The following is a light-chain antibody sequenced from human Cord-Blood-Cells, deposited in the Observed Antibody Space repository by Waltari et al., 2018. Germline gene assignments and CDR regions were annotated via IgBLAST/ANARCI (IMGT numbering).Light chain of an antibody. CDR2: AAS. V-gene: IGKV1-39*01. Sequence: DIQMTQSPSSLSVSVGDRVTITCRASQSISSYLNWYQQKPGKAPKRLIYAASSLQSGVPSRFSGSGSGTDFTLTISSLQPEDFATYYCQQSYSTPYTFGQGTKLEIK. CDR3: QQSYSTPYT. CDR1: QSISSY. J-gene: IGKJ2*01.